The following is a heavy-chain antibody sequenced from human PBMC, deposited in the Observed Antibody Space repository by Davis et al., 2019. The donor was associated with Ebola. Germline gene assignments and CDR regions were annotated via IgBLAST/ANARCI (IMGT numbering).Heavy chain of an antibody. CDR1: GGSISSYY. J-gene: IGHJ4*02. CDR2: IYYSGST. Sequence: SETLSLTCTVSGGSISSYYWSWIRQPPGKGLEWIGYIYYSGSTNYNPSLKSRLTISLDTSKNQFSLSLRSVTAADTAVYFCARDFVYWGQGTLVTVSS. V-gene: IGHV4-59*12. CDR3: ARDFVY.